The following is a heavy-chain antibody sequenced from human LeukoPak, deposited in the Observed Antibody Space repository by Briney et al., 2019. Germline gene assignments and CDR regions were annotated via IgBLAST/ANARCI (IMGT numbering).Heavy chain of an antibody. CDR3: ARESASYDFWSGYYHDP. D-gene: IGHD3-3*01. CDR1: GYTFTSYG. V-gene: IGHV1-18*01. CDR2: ISAYNGNT. J-gene: IGHJ5*02. Sequence: GASVKVSCKASGYTFTSYGISWVRQAPGQGLEWMGWISAYNGNTNYAQKLQGRVTMTTDTSTSTAYMELRSLRSDDTAVYYCARESASYDFWSGYYHDPWGRGTLVTVSS.